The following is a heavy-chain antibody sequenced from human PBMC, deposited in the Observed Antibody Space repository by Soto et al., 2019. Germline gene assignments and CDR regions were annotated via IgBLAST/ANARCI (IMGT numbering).Heavy chain of an antibody. CDR1: GFTFSSYG. Sequence: GGSLRLSCAASGFTFSSYGMHWVRQAPGKGLEWVAVIWYDGSNKYYADSVKGRFTISRDNSKNTLYLQMNSLRAEDTAVYYCARTIVGARYPTEPDFDYWGQGTLVTVSS. J-gene: IGHJ4*02. V-gene: IGHV3-33*01. CDR2: IWYDGSNK. D-gene: IGHD1-26*01. CDR3: ARTIVGARYPTEPDFDY.